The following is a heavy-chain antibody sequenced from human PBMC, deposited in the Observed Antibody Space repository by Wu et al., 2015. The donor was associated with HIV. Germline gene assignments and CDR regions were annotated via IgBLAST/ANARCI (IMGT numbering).Heavy chain of an antibody. J-gene: IGHJ4*02. CDR2: LIVMFNST. V-gene: IGHV1-69*05. CDR3: TIGPLLLDHTTMTS. D-gene: IGHD5-18*01. CDR1: GGTFRNYA. Sequence: QVQLIQSGAEMKKPGSSVKVSCKTSGGTFRNYAINWVRQAPGQGLEWVGGLIVMFNSTFYAQRFQGRVTLTTDEPTSTAFMEVRSLRFEDTAMYFCTIGPLLLDHTTMTSWGQGTLVTVSS.